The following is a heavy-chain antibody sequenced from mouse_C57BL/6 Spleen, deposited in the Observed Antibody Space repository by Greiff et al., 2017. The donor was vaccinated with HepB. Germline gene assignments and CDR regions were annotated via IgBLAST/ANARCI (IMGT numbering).Heavy chain of an antibody. CDR3: ARELRPRDWYFDV. CDR2: INPNNGGT. CDR1: GYTFTDYY. J-gene: IGHJ1*03. D-gene: IGHD1-2*01. V-gene: IGHV1-26*01. Sequence: EVQLQQSGPELVKPGASVKISCKASGYTFTDYYMNWVKQSHGKSLEWIGDINPNNGGTSYNQKFKGKATLTVDKSSSTAYMELRSLTSEDSAVYYCARELRPRDWYFDVWGTGTTVTVSS.